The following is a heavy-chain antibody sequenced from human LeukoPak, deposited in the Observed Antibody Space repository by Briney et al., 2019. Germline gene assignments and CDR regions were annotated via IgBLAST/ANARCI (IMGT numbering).Heavy chain of an antibody. CDR1: GGSISPYH. Sequence: PSETLSLTCTVSGGSISPYHWAWIRQSPEKGLEWIGYIYDTGVTNYNPSLRSRLSISVDTSKNLFSLYMRSVTAADTAVYYCARVIPPLIGYYHYHYMDVWGNGTTVTVSS. D-gene: IGHD2-21*01. V-gene: IGHV4-59*01. J-gene: IGHJ6*03. CDR2: IYDTGVT. CDR3: ARVIPPLIGYYHYHYMDV.